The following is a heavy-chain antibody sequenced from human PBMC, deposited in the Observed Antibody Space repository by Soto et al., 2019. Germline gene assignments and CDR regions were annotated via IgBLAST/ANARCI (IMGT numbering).Heavy chain of an antibody. Sequence: VESLRLSCAASGFTFSSYSMNWVRQAPGKGLEWVSSISSSSSYIYYADSVKGRFTISRDNAKNSLYLQMNSLRAEDTAVYYCARDAIAKTFDYWGQGTLVTVSS. V-gene: IGHV3-21*01. CDR1: GFTFSSYS. CDR3: ARDAIAKTFDY. J-gene: IGHJ4*02. D-gene: IGHD2-2*02. CDR2: ISSSSSYI.